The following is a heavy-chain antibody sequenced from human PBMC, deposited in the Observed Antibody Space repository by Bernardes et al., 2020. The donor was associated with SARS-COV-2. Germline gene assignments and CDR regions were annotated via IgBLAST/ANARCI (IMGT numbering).Heavy chain of an antibody. D-gene: IGHD1-20*01. CDR3: ARDNWTPGY. CDR2: IHRSGPT. J-gene: IGHJ4*02. V-gene: IGHV4-38-2*02. CDR1: GYTISSGYY. Sequence: WESLTLTCAASGYTISSGYYCGCIRPPPGRMVEGTGSIHRSGPTYYNPSLKSRVTISVDKSKNQLSLKLTTVTAADTAVYYCARDNWTPGYWGQGSLVTVSP.